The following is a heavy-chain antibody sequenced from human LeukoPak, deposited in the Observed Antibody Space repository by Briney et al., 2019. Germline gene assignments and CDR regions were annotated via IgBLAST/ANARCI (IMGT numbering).Heavy chain of an antibody. J-gene: IGHJ4*02. V-gene: IGHV3-11*04. CDR1: GFTFSDYY. D-gene: IGHD3-3*01. Sequence: GGSLRLSCAASGFTFSDYYMSWIRQAPGKGLEWVSYISSSGSTIYYADSVKGRFTISRDNAKNSLYLQMNSLRAEDTAVYYCARGGPPYYDFWSGYYHYYFDYWGQGTLVTVSS. CDR3: ARGGPPYYDFWSGYYHYYFDY. CDR2: ISSSGSTI.